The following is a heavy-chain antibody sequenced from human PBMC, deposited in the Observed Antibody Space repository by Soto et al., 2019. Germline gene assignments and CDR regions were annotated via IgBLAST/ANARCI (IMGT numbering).Heavy chain of an antibody. V-gene: IGHV2-5*02. CDR2: IYWDDDK. Sequence: SGPTLVNPTQTLTLTCTFSGFALSTSGVGVAWIRQPPGKALEWLALIYWDDDKRYSPSLKSRLTITKDTSRNQVVLIMTNMDPVDTATYDCAHGNKADFADWGQGTLVTVSS. CDR1: GFALSTSGVG. J-gene: IGHJ4*02. CDR3: AHGNKADFAD.